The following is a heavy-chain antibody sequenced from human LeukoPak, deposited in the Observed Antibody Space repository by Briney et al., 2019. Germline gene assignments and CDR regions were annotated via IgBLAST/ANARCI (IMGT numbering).Heavy chain of an antibody. V-gene: IGHV5-10-1*01. CDR1: GYSFTNYW. Sequence: GESLRISCKGSGYSFTNYWINWVRQMPGKGLEWMGRIDPSDSYTNYSPSFQGHVTISTDKSVSTAYLQWSSLKASDTAMYYCARRYCSSASCYKSGAFDIWGQGTMVTVSS. J-gene: IGHJ3*02. D-gene: IGHD2-2*02. CDR3: ARRYCSSASCYKSGAFDI. CDR2: IDPSDSYT.